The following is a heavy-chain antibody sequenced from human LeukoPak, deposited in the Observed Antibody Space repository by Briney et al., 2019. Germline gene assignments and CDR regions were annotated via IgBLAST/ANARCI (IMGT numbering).Heavy chain of an antibody. CDR3: TRVVNGGHFDS. CDR2: VYHTGTS. Sequence: WETLSLTCSVSGASINDYYWTWIRQPPGKGLEWLGYVYHTGTSGYHPSLKSRVAMSLDTSKNQVSLKLSSVTAADTAVYFCTRVVNGGHFDSWGQGTLVTVSS. J-gene: IGHJ4*02. V-gene: IGHV4-59*12. D-gene: IGHD2-8*01. CDR1: GASINDYY.